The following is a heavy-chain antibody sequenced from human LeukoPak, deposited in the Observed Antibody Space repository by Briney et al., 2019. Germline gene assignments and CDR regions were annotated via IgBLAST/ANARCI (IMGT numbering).Heavy chain of an antibody. CDR1: GGSISSSSYY. D-gene: IGHD2-2*01. CDR2: ISNSGST. Sequence: TSETLSLTCTVSGGSISSSSYYWSWIRQPPGKGLEWIGYISNSGSTNYNPSLKSRVTISVDKSKNQFSLKLSSVTAADTAVYYCATCTTNCYGWFHVWGQGTMVTVSS. V-gene: IGHV4-61*05. J-gene: IGHJ3*01. CDR3: ATCTTNCYGWFHV.